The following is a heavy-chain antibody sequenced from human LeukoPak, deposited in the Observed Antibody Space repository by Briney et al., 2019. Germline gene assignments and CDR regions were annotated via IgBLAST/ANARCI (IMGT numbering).Heavy chain of an antibody. CDR1: GFTFSSYA. Sequence: GGSLRLSCAASGFTFSSYAMHWVRQAPGKGLEWVAVISYDGSNKYYADSVKGRFTISRDNSKNTLYLQMNSLRAEDTAVYYCAKDSSRRSTSFWDYYYGMDVWGQGTTVTVSS. V-gene: IGHV3-30-3*01. D-gene: IGHD2-2*01. J-gene: IGHJ6*02. CDR2: ISYDGSNK. CDR3: AKDSSRRSTSFWDYYYGMDV.